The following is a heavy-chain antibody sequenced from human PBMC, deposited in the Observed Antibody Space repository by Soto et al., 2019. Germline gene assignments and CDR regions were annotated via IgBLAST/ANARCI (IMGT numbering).Heavy chain of an antibody. CDR1: GFTFSSYW. J-gene: IGHJ4*02. V-gene: IGHV3-7*05. Sequence: EVQLVESGGGLVQPGGSLRLSCAASGFTFSSYWMTWVRQAPGKGLEWVGNINPEGSEKHYVESVKSRFTISRGNPENSLYLQMNSLRVEDTAVYYCTTVTTSSVFDYWGQGNLVTVYS. CDR3: TTVTTSSVFDY. D-gene: IGHD4-17*01. CDR2: INPEGSEK.